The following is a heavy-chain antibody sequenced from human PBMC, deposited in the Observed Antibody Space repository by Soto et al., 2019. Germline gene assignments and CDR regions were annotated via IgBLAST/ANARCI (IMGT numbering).Heavy chain of an antibody. CDR2: IIPIFGTA. V-gene: IGHV1-69*06. CDR1: GGTFSSYA. D-gene: IGHD2-15*01. Sequence: QVQLVQSGAEVKKPGSSVKVSCKASGGTFSSYAISWVRQAPGQGLEWMGGIIPIFGTANYAQKFQGRVTITADKSTSTAYMELSSLRSEDKAVYYCARGRDCSGGSCTAIGWFDPWGQGTLVTVSS. J-gene: IGHJ5*02. CDR3: ARGRDCSGGSCTAIGWFDP.